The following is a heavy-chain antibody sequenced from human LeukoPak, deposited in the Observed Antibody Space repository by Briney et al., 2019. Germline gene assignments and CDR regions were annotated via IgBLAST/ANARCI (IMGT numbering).Heavy chain of an antibody. CDR2: INHSGST. CDR1: GGSFSGYY. V-gene: IGHV4-34*01. CDR3: ARRRGRFDF. Sequence: SETLSLTCAVYGGSFSGYYWSWIRHAPGKGLEWIGEINHSGSTNQNPSLKSRVTISADKSKNQFSLKVKSLTAADTAVYFCARRRGRFDFWGQGTLVTVSS. D-gene: IGHD3-16*01. J-gene: IGHJ4*02.